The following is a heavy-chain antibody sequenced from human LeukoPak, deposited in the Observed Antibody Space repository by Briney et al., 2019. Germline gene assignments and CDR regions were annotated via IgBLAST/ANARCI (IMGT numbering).Heavy chain of an antibody. V-gene: IGHV4-30-2*01. J-gene: IGHJ5*01. D-gene: IGHD3-10*01. CDR3: ARSRQASGLFNS. Sequence: SEALSLTCTVSGYAITSGGFSWNWIRQPPGKGLEWIGCIYDRGPAYYNPSLKSRFTISVDRPKNQFFLNVTSLTAADTAVYYCARSRQASGLFNSWGQGTLVVVSS. CDR2: IYDRGPA. CDR1: GYAITSGGFS.